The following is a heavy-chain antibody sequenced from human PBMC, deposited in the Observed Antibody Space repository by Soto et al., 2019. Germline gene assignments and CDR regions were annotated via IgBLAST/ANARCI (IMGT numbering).Heavy chain of an antibody. CDR3: ARSGDVATVTDY. CDR2: INEDGSKN. D-gene: IGHD4-17*01. Sequence: VQLVESGGGLVQPGGSLRLSCAASGFTFGTYWMSWVRQAPGKGLEWVANINEDGSKNYYVDSVRGRFTISRDNAQKSLYLLMSSLRAEDTAVYYCARSGDVATVTDYWGQGTLVTVSS. J-gene: IGHJ4*02. V-gene: IGHV3-7*01. CDR1: GFTFGTYW.